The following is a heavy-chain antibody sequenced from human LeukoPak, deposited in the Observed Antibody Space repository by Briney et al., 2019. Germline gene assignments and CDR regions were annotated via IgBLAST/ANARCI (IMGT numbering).Heavy chain of an antibody. V-gene: IGHV1-46*01. Sequence: ASVKVSCKASGYSFTSYYIHWVRQAPGQGLEWMRIINPSTGSTIYAQKFQGRVTMTRDMSTSTVYMELSSLRSEDTAVYYCARDPGGARVRYYYMDVWGKGTTVTVSS. D-gene: IGHD1-26*01. J-gene: IGHJ6*03. CDR1: GYSFTSYY. CDR3: ARDPGGARVRYYYMDV. CDR2: INPSTGST.